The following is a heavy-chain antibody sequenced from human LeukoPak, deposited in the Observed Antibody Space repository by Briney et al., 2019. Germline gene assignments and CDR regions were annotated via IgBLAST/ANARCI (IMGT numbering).Heavy chain of an antibody. V-gene: IGHV1-69*04. D-gene: IGHD2-21*01. CDR3: AREGIPDAFDI. Sequence: SVKVSCKASGGTFSSYAISWVRQAPGQGLEWMGRIIPILGIANYAQKFQGRVTITADKSTSTAYMELSSLRSEDTAVYYCAREGIPDAFDIWGQGTMVTVSS. J-gene: IGHJ3*02. CDR2: IIPILGIA. CDR1: GGTFSSYA.